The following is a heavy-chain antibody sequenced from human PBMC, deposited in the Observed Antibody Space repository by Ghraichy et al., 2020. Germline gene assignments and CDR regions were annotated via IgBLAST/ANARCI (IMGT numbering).Heavy chain of an antibody. V-gene: IGHV4-4*09. CDR3: ARHRWDYDILTGYYMANSYFDY. CDR2: IYTSGST. CDR1: GGSISSYY. D-gene: IGHD3-9*01. Sequence: SETLSLTCTVSGGSISSYYWSWIRQPPGKGLEWIGYIYTSGSTNYNPSLKSRVTISVDTSKNQFSLKLSSVTAADTAVYYCARHRWDYDILTGYYMANSYFDYWGQGTLVTVSS. J-gene: IGHJ4*02.